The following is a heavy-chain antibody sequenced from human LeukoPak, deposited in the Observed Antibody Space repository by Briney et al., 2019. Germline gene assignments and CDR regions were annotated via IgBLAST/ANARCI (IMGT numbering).Heavy chain of an antibody. Sequence: PGGSLRLSCAASGFTFSSYSMNWVRQAPGKGLEWVSSISSSSSYIYYADSVKGRFTISRDNAKNSLYLQMNSLRAEDTAVYYCAREPPRSPHYEYSSSFSEAFDIWGQGTMVTVSS. CDR2: ISSSSSYI. CDR1: GFTFSSYS. CDR3: AREPPRSPHYEYSSSFSEAFDI. J-gene: IGHJ3*02. D-gene: IGHD6-6*01. V-gene: IGHV3-21*01.